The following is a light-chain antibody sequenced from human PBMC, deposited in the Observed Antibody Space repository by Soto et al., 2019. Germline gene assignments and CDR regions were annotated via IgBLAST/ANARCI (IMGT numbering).Light chain of an antibody. CDR1: QNIAGY. V-gene: IGKV1-39*01. CDR3: QQSYNSPYT. Sequence: DFQMTQSPSSLSASVGARVTITCRASQNIAGYLNWYQQKPGKAPKLLIYAASNFQSGLPSRSSGSGSGTDLTLTISSLQPDDFATYYWQQSYNSPYTFGQGTKLEIK. CDR2: AAS. J-gene: IGKJ2*01.